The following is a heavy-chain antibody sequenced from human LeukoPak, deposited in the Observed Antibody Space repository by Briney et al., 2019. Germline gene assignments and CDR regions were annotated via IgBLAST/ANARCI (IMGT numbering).Heavy chain of an antibody. Sequence: ASVKVSCKASGYTFSRYGIIWVRQAPGQGLEWMGWISPYNGDTNSAQNLQGRVTMTTDTSTSTAYMELRSLRSDDTAVYYCARGDYYFDYWGQGTLVTVSS. J-gene: IGHJ4*02. CDR2: ISPYNGDT. CDR3: ARGDYYFDY. D-gene: IGHD3/OR15-3a*01. CDR1: GYTFSRYG. V-gene: IGHV1-18*01.